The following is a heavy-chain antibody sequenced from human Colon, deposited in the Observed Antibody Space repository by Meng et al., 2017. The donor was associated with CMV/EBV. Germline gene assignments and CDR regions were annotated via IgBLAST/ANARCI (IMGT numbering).Heavy chain of an antibody. CDR1: GDSINSNTYN. Sequence: QLQLQESGPGLVKASEPLSLTCTVSGDSINSNTYNWGWIRQPPGKGLEWIGNVYYTEGTYYNPSLKSRVTISIDTSMNQFSLKLSSVTAADTAIYYCVRGGTAMVAHFDYWGQGALVTVSS. J-gene: IGHJ4*02. CDR2: VYYTEGT. D-gene: IGHD5-18*01. CDR3: VRGGTAMVAHFDY. V-gene: IGHV4-39*07.